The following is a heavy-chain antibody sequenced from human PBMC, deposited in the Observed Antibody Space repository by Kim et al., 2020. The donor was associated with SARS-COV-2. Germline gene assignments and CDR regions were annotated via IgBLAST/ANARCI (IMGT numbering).Heavy chain of an antibody. CDR1: GGSISSSSYY. CDR3: ARVPLSYGDYVRWFDP. CDR2: IYYSGST. Sequence: SETLSLTCTVSGGSISSSSYYWGWIRQPPGKGLEWIGSIYYSGSTYYNPSLKSRVTISVDTSKNQFSLKLSSVTAADTAVYYCARVPLSYGDYVRWFDPWGQGTLVTVSS. J-gene: IGHJ5*02. V-gene: IGHV4-39*07. D-gene: IGHD4-17*01.